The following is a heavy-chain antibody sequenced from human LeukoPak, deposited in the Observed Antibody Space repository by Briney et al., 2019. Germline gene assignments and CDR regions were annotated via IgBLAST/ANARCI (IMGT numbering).Heavy chain of an antibody. Sequence: ASVKVSCKASGFTLTNFDINWVRPAAGQGLEWMGCMNSNTGNTGYAQEFQGRVTMTRDTSIGTAYMELTNLRSEDTAVYYCARGRRGSSGPWSWYLDLWGRGTLVTASS. D-gene: IGHD3-22*01. CDR2: MNSNTGNT. J-gene: IGHJ2*01. V-gene: IGHV1-8*01. CDR3: ARGRRGSSGPWSWYLDL. CDR1: GFTLTNFD.